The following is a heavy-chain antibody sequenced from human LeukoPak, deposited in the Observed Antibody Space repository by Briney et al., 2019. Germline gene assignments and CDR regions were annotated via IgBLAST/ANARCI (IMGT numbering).Heavy chain of an antibody. J-gene: IGHJ5*02. CDR3: ARRIVGAPSRTWFDP. V-gene: IGHV1-69*13. D-gene: IGHD1-26*01. Sequence: SVKVSCKASGGTFISYAISWVRQAPGQGLEWMGGIIPNLGTANYAQKFQGRVTITADESTSTAYMELSSLRSEDTAVYYCARRIVGAPSRTWFDPWGQGTLVTVSS. CDR1: GGTFISYA. CDR2: IIPNLGTA.